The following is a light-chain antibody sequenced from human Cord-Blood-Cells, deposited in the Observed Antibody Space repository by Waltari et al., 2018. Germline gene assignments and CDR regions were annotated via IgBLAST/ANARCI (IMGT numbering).Light chain of an antibody. CDR2: DAS. CDR1: QRVSSY. J-gene: IGKJ5*01. Sequence: EIVLTPSPATLSLSPGARATLSCRASQRVSSYLAWYQQKPGQAPRLLIYDASNRATGIPARFSGSGSGTDFTLTISSLEPEDFAVYYCQQRSNWITFGQGTRLEIK. CDR3: QQRSNWIT. V-gene: IGKV3-11*01.